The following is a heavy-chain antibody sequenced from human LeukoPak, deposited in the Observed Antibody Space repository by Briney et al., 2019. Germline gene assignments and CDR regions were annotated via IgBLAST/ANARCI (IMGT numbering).Heavy chain of an antibody. V-gene: IGHV4-4*07. Sequence: PSETLSLTCTVSGGSISSYYWSWIRQPAGKGLEWIGRIYTSGSTNYNPSLKSRVTMSVDTSKNQFSLKLSSVTAADTAVYYCARRWFGELSGYYYYYMDVWGKGTTVTVSS. CDR3: ARRWFGELSGYYYYYMDV. CDR1: GGSISSYY. J-gene: IGHJ6*03. D-gene: IGHD3-10*01. CDR2: IYTSGST.